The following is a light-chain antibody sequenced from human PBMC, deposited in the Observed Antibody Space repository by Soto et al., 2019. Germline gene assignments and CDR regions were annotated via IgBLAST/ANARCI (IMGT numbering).Light chain of an antibody. V-gene: IGKV3-20*01. J-gene: IGKJ1*01. Sequence: EIVLTHSRGTLSLSPGERATLSCRASLTISDNYLAWYQQKAGQEPRLVIFGASSRATGIPDRFSASGSGTDFTLTISRLEHEDFAVYYCQQYSMAPLTFGQGTKVDIK. CDR3: QQYSMAPLT. CDR1: LTISDNY. CDR2: GAS.